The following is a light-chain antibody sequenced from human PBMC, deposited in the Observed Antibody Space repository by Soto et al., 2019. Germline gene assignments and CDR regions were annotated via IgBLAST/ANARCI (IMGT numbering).Light chain of an antibody. CDR2: DAS. CDR1: QSISSW. J-gene: IGKJ1*01. Sequence: DIQMTQSPSTLPASVGDRVTITCRASQSISSWLAWYQQKPGKAPKLLIYDASSLESGVPSRFSGSGSGTDFTLTISSLQPEDFATYYCQQSYSTLWTFGQGTKVDIK. CDR3: QQSYSTLWT. V-gene: IGKV1-5*01.